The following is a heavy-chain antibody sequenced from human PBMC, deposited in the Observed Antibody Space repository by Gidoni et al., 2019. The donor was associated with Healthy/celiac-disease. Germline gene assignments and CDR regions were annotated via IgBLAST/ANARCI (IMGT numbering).Heavy chain of an antibody. CDR2: ISYDGCNK. J-gene: IGHJ6*02. CDR1: GFTFSSYG. CDR3: AIGYGMDV. Sequence: QVQLVESGGGVVQPGRYLSLPWAASGFTFSSYGMHWVRQAPGKGLEWVAVISYDGCNKYYADSVKGRFTISRDNSKNTLYLQMNSLRAEDTAVYYCAIGYGMDVWGQGTTVTVSS. V-gene: IGHV3-30*03.